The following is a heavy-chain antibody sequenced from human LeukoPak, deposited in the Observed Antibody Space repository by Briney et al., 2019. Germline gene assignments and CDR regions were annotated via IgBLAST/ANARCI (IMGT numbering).Heavy chain of an antibody. J-gene: IGHJ3*02. V-gene: IGHV5-51*01. CDR1: GYSFTSYW. D-gene: IGHD6-19*01. CDR3: ARQGVGSGWYLISYAFDI. CDR2: IYPGDSDT. Sequence: GESLKISCKGSGYSFTSYWIGWVRQMPGKGLEWMGIIYPGDSDTRYSPSFQGQVTISADKSISTAYLQWSSLKASDTAMYYCARQGVGSGWYLISYAFDIWGQGTMVTVSS.